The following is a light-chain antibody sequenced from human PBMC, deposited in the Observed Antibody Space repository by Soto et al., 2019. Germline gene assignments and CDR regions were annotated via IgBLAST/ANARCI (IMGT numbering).Light chain of an antibody. CDR2: GAS. Sequence: DIQMTQSPSSLSASVGDRVTISCRASQTITTYLNWYQQKPGKAPQLLIYGASILQSGVPSRFTGSGSGTDFTLTISSLQPDDFATYHCQQPHRSPWTFGQGTKVEIK. J-gene: IGKJ1*01. CDR3: QQPHRSPWT. V-gene: IGKV1-39*01. CDR1: QTITTY.